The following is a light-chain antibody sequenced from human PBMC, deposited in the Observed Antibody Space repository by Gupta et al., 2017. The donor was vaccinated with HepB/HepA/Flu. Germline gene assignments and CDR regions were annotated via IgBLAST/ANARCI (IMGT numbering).Light chain of an antibody. CDR2: GAS. CDR1: QGISNY. CDR3: QQRSTWSRA. V-gene: IGKV3-11*01. J-gene: IGKJ4*01. Sequence: IVFTRSPATLSLSPGERATLSCRASQGISNYLAWYQHKPGQAPRILIYGASDRATGVPARFSGSGSGTEFTLTISSLEPEDFAVYYCQQRSTWSRAFGGGTXVEIK.